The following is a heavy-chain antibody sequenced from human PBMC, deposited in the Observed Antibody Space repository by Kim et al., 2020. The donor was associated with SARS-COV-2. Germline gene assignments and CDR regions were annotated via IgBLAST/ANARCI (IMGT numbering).Heavy chain of an antibody. CDR3: AKQPEIEKRYSSSWYFNYYYYGMDV. CDR1: GFTFSSYA. Sequence: GGSLRLSCAASGFTFSSYAMSWVRQAPGKGLEWVSAISGSGGSTYYADSVKGRFTISRDNSKNTLYLQMNSLRAEDTAVYYCAKQPEIEKRYSSSWYFNYYYYGMDVWGQGTTVTVSS. V-gene: IGHV3-23*01. D-gene: IGHD6-13*01. CDR2: ISGSGGST. J-gene: IGHJ6*02.